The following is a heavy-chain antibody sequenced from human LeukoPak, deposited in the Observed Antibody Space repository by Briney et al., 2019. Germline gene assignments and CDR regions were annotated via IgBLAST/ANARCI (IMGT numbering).Heavy chain of an antibody. CDR3: ARGLEGYSYGLLDY. CDR1: GYTFTGYY. CDR2: INPNSGDT. Sequence: ASVKVSCKASGYTFTGYYIHWVRQAPGQGLEWMGWINPNSGDTNYAQKLQGRVTMTRDTSISTAYMELSSLRSDDTAVYYCARGLEGYSYGLLDYWGQGTLVTVSS. V-gene: IGHV1-2*02. D-gene: IGHD5-18*01. J-gene: IGHJ4*02.